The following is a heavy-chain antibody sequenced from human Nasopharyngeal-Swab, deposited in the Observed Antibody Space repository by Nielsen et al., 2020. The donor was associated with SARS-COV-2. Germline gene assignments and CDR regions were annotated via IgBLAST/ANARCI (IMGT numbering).Heavy chain of an antibody. D-gene: IGHD3-3*01. J-gene: IGHJ4*01. CDR3: ARDKPGITIFGVVIGPFDY. V-gene: IGHV3-48*03. CDR2: ISSSGSTI. Sequence: GESLKISCAASGFTFSSYEMNWVRQAPGKGLEWVSYISSSGSTIYYADSVKGRFTISRDNAKNSLYLQMNSLRAEDTAVYYCARDKPGITIFGVVIGPFDYWGHGTLVTVSS. CDR1: GFTFSSYE.